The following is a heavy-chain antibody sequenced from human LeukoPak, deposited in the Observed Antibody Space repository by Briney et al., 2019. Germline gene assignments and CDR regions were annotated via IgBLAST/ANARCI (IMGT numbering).Heavy chain of an antibody. J-gene: IGHJ3*02. D-gene: IGHD3-22*01. CDR3: ARDYYRGGAFDI. Sequence: SETLSLTCTVSGGSISSGSYYWSWIRQPAGKGLEWIGRIYTSGSTYYNPSLKSRVTISVDTSKNQFSLKLSSVTAADTAVYYCARDYYRGGAFDIWGQGTMVTVSS. V-gene: IGHV4-61*02. CDR1: GGSISSGSYY. CDR2: IYTSGST.